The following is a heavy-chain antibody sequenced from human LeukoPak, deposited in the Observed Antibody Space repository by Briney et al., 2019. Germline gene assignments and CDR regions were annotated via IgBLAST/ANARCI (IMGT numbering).Heavy chain of an antibody. CDR1: GFTFSNYW. Sequence: GGSLRLSCAASGFTFSNYWMTWVRQAPGKGLEWVASIKQDGREKYYVDSVKGRFTISRDNAKNSLYLQMNSLRADDTAVYYCATWGGLGDYWGQGTLVTVSS. CDR3: ATWGGLGDY. J-gene: IGHJ4*02. CDR2: IKQDGREK. V-gene: IGHV3-7*01. D-gene: IGHD3-16*01.